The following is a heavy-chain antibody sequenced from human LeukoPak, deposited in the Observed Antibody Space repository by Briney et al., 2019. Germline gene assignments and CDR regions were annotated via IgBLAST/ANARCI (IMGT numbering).Heavy chain of an antibody. CDR1: GGSITSGNYY. D-gene: IGHD6-13*01. Sequence: SQTLSLTCTVSGGSITSGNYYWSWIRQPAGEGLEWIGRIYPSGNTNYNPSLKSRVTISVDTSKNQFSLKLSSVTASDTAVYYCAREPHLGRYSSSRSSFDYWGQGTLVTLSS. J-gene: IGHJ4*02. CDR2: IYPSGNT. V-gene: IGHV4-61*02. CDR3: AREPHLGRYSSSRSSFDY.